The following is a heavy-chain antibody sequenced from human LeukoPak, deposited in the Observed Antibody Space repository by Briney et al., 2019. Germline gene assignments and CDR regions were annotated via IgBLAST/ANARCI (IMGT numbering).Heavy chain of an antibody. V-gene: IGHV4-38-2*02. CDR1: GYSISSGYY. CDR2: IYHSGST. CDR3: ARGYGSGSYWFDP. J-gene: IGHJ5*02. D-gene: IGHD3-10*01. Sequence: SETLSLTCTVSGYSISSGYYWGWIRQPPGKGLEWIGSIYHSGSTYYNPSLKSRVTISVDTSKNQFSLKLSSVTAADTAVYYCARGYGSGSYWFDPWGQGTLVTVSS.